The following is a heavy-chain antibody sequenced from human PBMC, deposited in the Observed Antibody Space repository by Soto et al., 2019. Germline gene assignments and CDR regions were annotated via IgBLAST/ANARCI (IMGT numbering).Heavy chain of an antibody. Sequence: GGSLRLSCAASGFTLSSYWMSWVRQAPGKGLEWVAIIKNDGSEKYYLDSVKGRFTISRDNAKSSLFLQMNSLRAEDTALYYCARSVAGIDYWGRGTLVTVSS. CDR1: GFTLSSYW. V-gene: IGHV3-7*01. J-gene: IGHJ4*02. CDR2: IKNDGSEK. CDR3: ARSVAGIDY. D-gene: IGHD5-12*01.